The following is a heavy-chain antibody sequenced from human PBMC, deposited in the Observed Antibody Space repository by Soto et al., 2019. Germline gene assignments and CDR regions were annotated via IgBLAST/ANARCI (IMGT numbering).Heavy chain of an antibody. CDR2: IYYSGST. V-gene: IGHV4-59*01. CDR3: ARGTGGSLKPFDY. J-gene: IGHJ4*02. Sequence: SETLSLTCTVSGGSISSYYWGWIRQPPGKGLEWIGYIYYSGSTNYNPSLKSRVTISVDTSKNQFSPKLSSVTAADTAVYYCARGTGGSLKPFDYWGQGTLVTVSS. CDR1: GGSISSYY. D-gene: IGHD6-13*01.